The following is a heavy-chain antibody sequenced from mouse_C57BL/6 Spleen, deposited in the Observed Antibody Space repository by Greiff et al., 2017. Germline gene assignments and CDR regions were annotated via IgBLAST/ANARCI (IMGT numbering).Heavy chain of an antibody. CDR3: ARGPSNWVDY. D-gene: IGHD4-1*01. CDR1: GFTFSDYG. Sequence: EVKLVASGGGLVKPGGSLKLSCAASGFTFSDYGMNWVRQAPEKGLEWVAYLSSGSSTIYYADTVKGRFTISRDNAKKLRFLQITSLRSEDTAMYYCARGPSNWVDYWGQGTTLTVSS. J-gene: IGHJ2*01. CDR2: LSSGSSTI. V-gene: IGHV5-17*01.